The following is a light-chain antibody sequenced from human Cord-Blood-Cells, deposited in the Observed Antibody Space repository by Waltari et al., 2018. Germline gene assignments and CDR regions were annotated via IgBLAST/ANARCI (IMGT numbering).Light chain of an antibody. CDR1: SSDVGGYNY. V-gene: IGLV2-11*01. CDR2: DVS. Sequence: QSALPHPRSVSGSPGQSFTIACTGTSSDVGGYNYLSWYQQHPGKAPKLMIYDVSKRPSGVPDRFSGSKSGNTASLTISGLQAEDEADYYCCSYAGSYTVVFGGGTKLTVL. CDR3: CSYAGSYTVV. J-gene: IGLJ2*01.